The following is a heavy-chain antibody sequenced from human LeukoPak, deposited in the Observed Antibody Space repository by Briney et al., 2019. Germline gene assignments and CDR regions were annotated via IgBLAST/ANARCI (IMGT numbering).Heavy chain of an antibody. CDR1: GFTFSKFW. CDR3: ATSDDSAATY. CDR2: IKEDGSTK. V-gene: IGHV3-7*01. J-gene: IGHJ4*02. D-gene: IGHD6-25*01. Sequence: GGSLRLSRAASGFTFSKFWMSWVRQAPGKGLEWVANIKEDGSTKHYVDSVKGRFTISRDNAKNSLSLQMNYLRVEGTAVYYCATSDDSAATYWGQGTLVTVSS.